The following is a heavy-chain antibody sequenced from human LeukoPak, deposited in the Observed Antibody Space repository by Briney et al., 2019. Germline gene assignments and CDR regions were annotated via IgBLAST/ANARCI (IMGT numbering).Heavy chain of an antibody. CDR2: ITPNSGAT. CDR1: GYTLTGYY. D-gene: IGHD2-2*01. CDR3: ARGAVGCSSTSCSDEEGYYYYYMDV. Sequence: ASVKVSCKGSGYTLTGYYIYWVRQAPGQGLEWMGWITPNSGATNYAQKYQGRVTMTKDTSISTAYMELSRLRSDDTAVYYCARGAVGCSSTSCSDEEGYYYYYMDVWGKGTTVTVPS. V-gene: IGHV1-2*02. J-gene: IGHJ6*03.